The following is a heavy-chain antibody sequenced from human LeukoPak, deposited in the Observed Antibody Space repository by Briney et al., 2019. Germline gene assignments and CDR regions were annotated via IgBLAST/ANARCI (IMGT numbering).Heavy chain of an antibody. Sequence: SETLSLTCTVSGGSMNSYYWSWVRQPPGKGLEWIAYIYYLGSTSYSPSLRGRGSISVDTSKNQFSLNLNSVTAADTAVYYCASVTYYYDSSGYHQYFQHWGQGTLVTVSS. CDR1: GGSMNSYY. V-gene: IGHV4-59*01. CDR3: ASVTYYYDSSGYHQYFQH. CDR2: IYYLGST. D-gene: IGHD3-22*01. J-gene: IGHJ1*01.